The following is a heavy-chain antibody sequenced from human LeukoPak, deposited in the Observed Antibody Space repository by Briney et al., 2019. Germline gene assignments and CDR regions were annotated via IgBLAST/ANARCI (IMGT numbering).Heavy chain of an antibody. V-gene: IGHV3-7*01. CDR1: GFTFSSYW. J-gene: IGHJ4*02. CDR2: IKQDEGEK. D-gene: IGHD1-26*01. CDR3: ARAISGSSSMYFNYFDY. Sequence: GGSLRLSCAASGFTFSSYWMSWVRQAPGKGLEWVANIKQDEGEKYYVDSVKGRFTISRDNAKNSLYLQMNSLRAEDTAVYYCARAISGSSSMYFNYFDYWGQGTLVTVSS.